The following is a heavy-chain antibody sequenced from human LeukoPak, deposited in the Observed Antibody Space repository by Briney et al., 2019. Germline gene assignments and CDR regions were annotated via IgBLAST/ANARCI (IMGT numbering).Heavy chain of an antibody. CDR2: IYTSGST. CDR3: ARAYSSSWYFNWFDP. Sequence: PSETLSLTCTVSGGSISSGNYYWTWIRQPAGKGLEWIGRIYTSGSTNYNPSLKSRVTISVDTSKNQFSLKLSSVTAADTAVYYCARAYSSSWYFNWFDPWGQGTLVTVSS. V-gene: IGHV4-61*02. CDR1: GGSISSGNYY. D-gene: IGHD6-13*01. J-gene: IGHJ5*02.